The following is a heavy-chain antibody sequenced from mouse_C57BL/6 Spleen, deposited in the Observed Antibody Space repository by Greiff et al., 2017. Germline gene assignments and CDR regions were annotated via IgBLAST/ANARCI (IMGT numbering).Heavy chain of an antibody. CDR1: GYTFTSYW. Sequence: VQLQQPGAELVRPGTSVKLSCKASGYTFTSYWMHWVKQRPGQGLEWIGVIDPSDSYTNYNQKFKGKATFTVDTSSSTAYMQLSSLTSEDSAVYYCARWGYFDVWGTGTTVTVSS. CDR2: IDPSDSYT. CDR3: ARWGYFDV. J-gene: IGHJ1*03. V-gene: IGHV1-59*01.